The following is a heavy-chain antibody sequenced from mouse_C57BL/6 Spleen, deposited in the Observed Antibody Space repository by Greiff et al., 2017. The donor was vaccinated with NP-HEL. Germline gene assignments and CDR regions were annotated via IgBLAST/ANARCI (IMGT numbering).Heavy chain of an antibody. CDR2: IYPGDGDT. CDR1: GYAFSSYW. CDR3: AKASYGSSHWYFDV. D-gene: IGHD1-1*01. V-gene: IGHV1-80*01. Sequence: VKLQQSGAELVKPGASVKISCKASGYAFSSYWMNWVKQRPGKGLEWIGQIYPGDGDTNYNGKFKGKATLTVDTSSSTAYMQLSSLTSEDSAVYYCAKASYGSSHWYFDVWGTGTTVTVSS. J-gene: IGHJ1*03.